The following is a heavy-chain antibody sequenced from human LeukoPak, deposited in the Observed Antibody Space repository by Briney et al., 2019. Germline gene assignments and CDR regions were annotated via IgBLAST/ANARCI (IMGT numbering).Heavy chain of an antibody. V-gene: IGHV4-59*01. D-gene: IGHD3-22*01. Sequence: SETLSLTCTVSGASISSYYWSWVRQPPGKGLEWIGYIFYSGSTHYNPSLKSRVSISVDTSKNQFSLKLSSATAADTAVYYCARSVVTPFSYFQHWGQGTLVTVSS. CDR1: GASISSYY. J-gene: IGHJ1*01. CDR2: IFYSGST. CDR3: ARSVVTPFSYFQH.